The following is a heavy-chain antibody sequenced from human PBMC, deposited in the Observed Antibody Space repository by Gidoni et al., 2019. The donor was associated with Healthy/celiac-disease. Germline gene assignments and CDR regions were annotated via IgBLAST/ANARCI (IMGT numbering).Heavy chain of an antibody. V-gene: IGHV5-51*01. D-gene: IGHD6-6*01. CDR2: IYPGDSDT. CDR3: ARHLSSSSYYYYYGMDV. J-gene: IGHJ6*02. CDR1: GYSFTSYW. Sequence: EVQLVQSGAEVKKPGESLKISCKGSGYSFTSYWIGWVRQMPGKGLVWMGIIYPGDSDTRYSPSFQGQVTISADKSISTAYLQWSSLKASDTAMYYCARHLSSSSYYYYYGMDVWGQGTTVTVSS.